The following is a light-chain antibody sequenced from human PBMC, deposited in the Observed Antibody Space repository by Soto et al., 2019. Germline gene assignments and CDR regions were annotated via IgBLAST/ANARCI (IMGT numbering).Light chain of an antibody. CDR1: SSDVGSYNY. Sequence: QSGLTQPASVSGSPGQSIAISCTGSSSDVGSYNYVSWYQQHPGKAPKLMIYDVSNRPSGVSDRFSGSKSGNTASLTISGLQAEDEADYFCNSYTSSSTYVFGTGTKVTVL. CDR2: DVS. CDR3: NSYTSSSTYV. V-gene: IGLV2-14*03. J-gene: IGLJ1*01.